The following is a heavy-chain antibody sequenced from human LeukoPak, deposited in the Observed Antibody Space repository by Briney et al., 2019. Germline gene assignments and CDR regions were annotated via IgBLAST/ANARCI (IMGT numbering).Heavy chain of an antibody. CDR1: GGSISSYY. J-gene: IGHJ4*02. CDR3: ARGISGDYGLGH. Sequence: KPSEPLSLTSTVSGGSISSYYWSWLRQTAGKGLEWIGRIYSSGSINYNPSLKSRITMSLDTPRNQLSLKLSSVTAADTAVYYCARGISGDYGLGHWGQGTLVTVSS. D-gene: IGHD4-17*01. CDR2: IYSSGSI. V-gene: IGHV4-4*07.